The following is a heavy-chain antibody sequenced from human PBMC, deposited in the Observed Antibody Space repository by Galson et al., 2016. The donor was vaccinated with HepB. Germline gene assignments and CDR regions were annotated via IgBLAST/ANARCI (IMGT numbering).Heavy chain of an antibody. CDR2: FDPSSGST. D-gene: IGHD1-26*01. J-gene: IGHJ6*02. CDR1: GYTFTSHY. CDR3: ARDVEGGYGIDV. V-gene: IGHV1-46*01. Sequence: SVKVSCKASGYTFTSHYMHWVRQAPGQGPEWMGIFDPSSGSTRYPQNFQGRVTMARDTSTSTVYMQRSSLRSDDTDVYYCARDVEGGYGIDVWGQGTTVIVSS.